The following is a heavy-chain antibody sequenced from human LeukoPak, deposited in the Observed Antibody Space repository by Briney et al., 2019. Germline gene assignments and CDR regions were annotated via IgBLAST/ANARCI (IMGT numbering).Heavy chain of an antibody. CDR3: ARGWAARPSYYYYYYMDV. V-gene: IGHV1-2*06. D-gene: IGHD6-6*01. CDR1: GYTFTGYY. J-gene: IGHJ6*03. CDR2: INPNSGGT. Sequence: ASVKVSCKASGYTFTGYYMHWVRQAPGQGLEWMGRINPNSGGTNYAQKFQGRVTMTRDTSISTAYMELSRLRSDDTAAYYCARGWAARPSYYYYYYMDVWGKGTTVTVSS.